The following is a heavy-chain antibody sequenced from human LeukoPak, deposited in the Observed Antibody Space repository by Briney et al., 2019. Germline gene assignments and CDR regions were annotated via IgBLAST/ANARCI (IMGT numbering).Heavy chain of an antibody. CDR3: ARRTGTNPFDY. J-gene: IGHJ4*02. CDR2: ISSSGSTI. CDR1: GFTFSSYE. D-gene: IGHD7-27*01. V-gene: IGHV3-48*03. Sequence: PGGSLRLSCAASGFTFSSYEMNWVRQAPGKGLEWVSYISSSGSTIYYADSVKGRFTISRENAKNSLYLQMNSLRAEDTAVYYCARRTGTNPFDYWGQGTLVTVSS.